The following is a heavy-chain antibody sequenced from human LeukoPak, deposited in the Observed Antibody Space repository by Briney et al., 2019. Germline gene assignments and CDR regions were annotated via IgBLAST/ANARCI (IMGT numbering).Heavy chain of an antibody. CDR3: ARDDRYYYDSSGYYFG. CDR1: GGTFSCYT. D-gene: IGHD3-22*01. CDR2: IIPILGIA. J-gene: IGHJ4*02. Sequence: SSVKVFCKASGGTFSCYTISWVRQAPGQGLEWMGRIIPILGIANYAQKFQGRVTITADKSTSTAYMELISLRPEDTAVYYCARDDRYYYDSSGYYFGWGQGTLVTVSS. V-gene: IGHV1-69*04.